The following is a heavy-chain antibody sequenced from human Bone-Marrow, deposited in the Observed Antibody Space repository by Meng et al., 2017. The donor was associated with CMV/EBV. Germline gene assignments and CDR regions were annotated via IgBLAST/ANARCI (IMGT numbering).Heavy chain of an antibody. J-gene: IGHJ4*02. V-gene: IGHV3-48*03. D-gene: IGHD2-2*01. CDR1: GFTFNTYE. CDR2: ISTSGKTI. CDR3: ARRYCSSTSCLIDY. Sequence: LSLTCAASGFTFNTYEMNWVRQAPGKGLEWVSHISTSGKTIYYADSVKGRFTISRDNAKNSLYLQLNSLRAEDTAVYYCARRYCSSTSCLIDYWGQGTLVTVS.